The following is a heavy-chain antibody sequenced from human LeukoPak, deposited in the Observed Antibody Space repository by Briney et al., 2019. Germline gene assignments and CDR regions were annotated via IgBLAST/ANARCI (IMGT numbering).Heavy chain of an antibody. D-gene: IGHD3-3*01. J-gene: IGHJ4*02. V-gene: IGHV3-20*04. CDR1: GFTFDDYG. Sequence: GGSLRLSCAASGFTFDDYGMSWVRQAPGKGLEWVSGINWNGGSTGYADSVKGRFTISRDNAKNSLYLQMNSLRAEDTAVYYCASEGYDLWSGYYLHWGQGTLVTVSS. CDR2: INWNGGST. CDR3: ASEGYDLWSGYYLH.